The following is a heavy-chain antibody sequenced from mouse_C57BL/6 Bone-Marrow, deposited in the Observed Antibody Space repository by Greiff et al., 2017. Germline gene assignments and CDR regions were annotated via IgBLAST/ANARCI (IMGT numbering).Heavy chain of an antibody. Sequence: QVQLQQPGAELVRPGTSVQLSCKASGYTFTSYWMHWVKQRPGQGLEWIGVIDPSDSYTNYNQKFKGKATLTVDTSSSTAYMQLSSLTSEDSAVYYCARWDYDWFAYWGQGTLVTVSA. D-gene: IGHD2-4*01. CDR3: ARWDYDWFAY. J-gene: IGHJ3*01. CDR2: IDPSDSYT. V-gene: IGHV1-59*01. CDR1: GYTFTSYW.